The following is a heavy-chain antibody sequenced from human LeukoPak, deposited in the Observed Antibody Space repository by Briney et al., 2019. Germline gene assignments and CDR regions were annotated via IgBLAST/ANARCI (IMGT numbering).Heavy chain of an antibody. V-gene: IGHV1-8*01. J-gene: IGHJ5*02. CDR1: GFKFTSYD. CDR2: MNPNNGNT. CDR3: VRDGEGVAISVNYWFDP. Sequence: GTSVKVSCKAVGFKFTSYDINWVRQAGGQGLEWMGWMNPNNGNTGYAQKFQGRVTMTRDTSTSTAYMELRGLTSDDTAVYYCVRDGEGVAISVNYWFDPWGQGTLVTVSS. D-gene: IGHD3-10*01.